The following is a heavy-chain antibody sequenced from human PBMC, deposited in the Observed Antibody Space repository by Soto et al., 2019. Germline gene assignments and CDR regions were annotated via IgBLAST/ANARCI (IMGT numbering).Heavy chain of an antibody. CDR2: IRSKAYGGTT. V-gene: IGHV3-49*03. D-gene: IGHD5-12*01. CDR1: GFSLGDYA. Sequence: PGGSLRLSCTASGFSLGDYAMSLFRQAPGKGLEWVGFIRSKAYGGTTEYAASVKGRFTISRDDSKSIAYLQVNSLKTEDTAVYYCNRGAYSAYETSPLFFDYWGQGTQVTVSS. J-gene: IGHJ4*02. CDR3: NRGAYSAYETSPLFFDY.